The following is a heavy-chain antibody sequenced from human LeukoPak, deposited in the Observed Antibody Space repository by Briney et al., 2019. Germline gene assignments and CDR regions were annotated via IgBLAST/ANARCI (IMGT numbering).Heavy chain of an antibody. V-gene: IGHV3-21*01. CDR1: GFSFSSYS. CDR3: ARSRPYGDYYFAY. J-gene: IGHJ4*02. Sequence: GGSLRLTCAASGFSFSSYSMNWVRQAPGKGLEWVSSISSSSSYIYYADSVKGRFTISRDNAKNSLYLQMNSLRAEDTAVYYCARSRPYGDYYFAYWGQGTLVTVPS. CDR2: ISSSSSYI. D-gene: IGHD4-17*01.